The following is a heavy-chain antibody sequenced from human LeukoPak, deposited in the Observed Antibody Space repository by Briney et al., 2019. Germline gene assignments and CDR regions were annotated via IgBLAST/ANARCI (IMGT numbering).Heavy chain of an antibody. CDR1: GFTFSSYA. Sequence: GGSLRLSCAASGFTFSSYAMSWVRQAPGKGLEWVSAISGSGGSTYYADSVKGRFTISRDNSKNTLYLQMNSLRAEDTAVYYCAKDLSITIFGVADDDYWGQGTLVTVSS. CDR3: AKDLSITIFGVADDDY. D-gene: IGHD3-3*01. J-gene: IGHJ4*02. V-gene: IGHV3-23*01. CDR2: ISGSGGST.